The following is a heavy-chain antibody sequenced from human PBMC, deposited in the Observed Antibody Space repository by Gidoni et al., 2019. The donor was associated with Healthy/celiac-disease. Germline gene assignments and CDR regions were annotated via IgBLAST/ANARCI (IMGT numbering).Heavy chain of an antibody. CDR3: AKDLEWAYQLLKFAFDI. CDR1: GFTFSVYG. J-gene: IGHJ3*02. D-gene: IGHD2-2*01. V-gene: IGHV3-30*18. CDR2: ISYDGSNK. Sequence: QVQLVESGGGVVQPGRSLRLSCAASGFTFSVYGMHWVRQAPGKGLEWVAVISYDGSNKYYADSVKGRFTISRDNSKNTLYLQMNSLRAEDTAVYYCAKDLEWAYQLLKFAFDIWGQGTMVTVSS.